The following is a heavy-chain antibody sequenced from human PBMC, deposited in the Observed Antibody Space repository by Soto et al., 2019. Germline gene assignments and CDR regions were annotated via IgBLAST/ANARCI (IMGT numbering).Heavy chain of an antibody. J-gene: IGHJ3*02. Sequence: QVQLVESGGGVVQPGRSLRLSCAASGFTFSSYGMHWVRQAPGKGLEWVAVISYDGSNKYYADSVKGRFTISRDNSKNTLYLQMNSLRAEDTAVYYCASVGDYGLQAFDIWGQGTMVTVSS. V-gene: IGHV3-30*03. D-gene: IGHD4-17*01. CDR1: GFTFSSYG. CDR2: ISYDGSNK. CDR3: ASVGDYGLQAFDI.